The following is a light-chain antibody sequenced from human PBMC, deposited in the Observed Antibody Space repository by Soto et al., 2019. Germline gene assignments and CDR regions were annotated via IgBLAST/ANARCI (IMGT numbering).Light chain of an antibody. CDR1: QSVSSN. V-gene: IGKV3-15*01. CDR2: GAS. J-gene: IGKJ3*01. Sequence: EIVMTQSPATLSVSPGERATLSCRASQSVSSNLAWYQQKPGQAPRLLIYGASTRATGIPARFSGSGSGTEFTLTISSLQSKDFAVYYCQIGVTFGPGTKVDIK. CDR3: QIGVT.